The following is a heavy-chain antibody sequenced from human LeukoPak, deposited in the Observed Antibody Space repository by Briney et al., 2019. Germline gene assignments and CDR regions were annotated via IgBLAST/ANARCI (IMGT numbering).Heavy chain of an antibody. CDR1: GFTFSSYW. Sequence: GGSLRLSCAASGFTFSSYWMRWVRQAPGKGLVWVSRINSDGSSTSYADSVKGRFTISRDNAKNTLYLQMNSLRAEDTAVYYCARLTYYYDSSGYGSTDDYWGQGTLVTVSS. V-gene: IGHV3-74*01. D-gene: IGHD3-22*01. CDR3: ARLTYYYDSSGYGSTDDY. CDR2: INSDGSST. J-gene: IGHJ4*02.